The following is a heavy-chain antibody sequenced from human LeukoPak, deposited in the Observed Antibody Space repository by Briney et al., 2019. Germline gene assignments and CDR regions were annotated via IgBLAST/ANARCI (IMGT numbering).Heavy chain of an antibody. CDR2: INPNSGGT. CDR1: GYTFTVYF. CDR3: ARELNYDSSGYYFDY. D-gene: IGHD3-22*01. Sequence: ASVKVSCKASGYTFTVYFMHWVRQAPGQGLEWMGWINPNSGGTNYAQKFQGRVTMTRDTSISTAYMELSRLRSDDTAVYYCARELNYDSSGYYFDYWGQGTLVTVSS. V-gene: IGHV1-2*02. J-gene: IGHJ4*02.